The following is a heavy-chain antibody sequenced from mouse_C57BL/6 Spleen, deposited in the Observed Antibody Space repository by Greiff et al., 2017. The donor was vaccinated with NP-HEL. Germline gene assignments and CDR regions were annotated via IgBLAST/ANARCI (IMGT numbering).Heavy chain of an antibody. V-gene: IGHV1-9*01. CDR1: GYTFTGYW. CDR2: ILPGSGST. Sequence: QVQLQQSGAELMKPGASVKLSCKATGYTFTGYWIEWVKQRPGHGLEWIGEILPGSGSTNYNEKFKGKATFTADTSSNTAYMQLSSLTTEDSAIYYCASTCPNPLSDSSGTWFAYWGQGTLVTVSA. J-gene: IGHJ3*01. CDR3: ASTCPNPLSDSSGTWFAY. D-gene: IGHD3-2*02.